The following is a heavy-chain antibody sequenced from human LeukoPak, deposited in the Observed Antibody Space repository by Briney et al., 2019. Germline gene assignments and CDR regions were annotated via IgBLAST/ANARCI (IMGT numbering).Heavy chain of an antibody. CDR2: MKHDGIEK. J-gene: IGHJ4*02. D-gene: IGHD5-24*01. Sequence: PGGSLRLSCVASGFSFGSYWMAWVRQAPGKGLEWVANMKHDGIEKYHVDSVKGRFTISRDNTKNSLYLHMSSLRVEDTAVYYWAIEGREGYNYPALDFWGQGILVTVSS. CDR1: GFSFGSYW. V-gene: IGHV3-7*05. CDR3: AIEGREGYNYPALDF.